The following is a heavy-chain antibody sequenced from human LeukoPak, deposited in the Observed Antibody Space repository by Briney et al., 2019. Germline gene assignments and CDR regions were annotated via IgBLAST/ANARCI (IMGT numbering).Heavy chain of an antibody. Sequence: PGGSLRLSCAASGFTFSSYAMSWVRQAPGKGLEWVSAISGSGGSTYYADSVKGRFTISRDNSKNTLYLQMNSLRAEDTAVYYCAKVQGFYSGYAHYDYWGQGTLVTVSS. J-gene: IGHJ4*02. V-gene: IGHV3-23*01. CDR2: ISGSGGST. CDR3: AKVQGFYSGYAHYDY. CDR1: GFTFSSYA. D-gene: IGHD5-12*01.